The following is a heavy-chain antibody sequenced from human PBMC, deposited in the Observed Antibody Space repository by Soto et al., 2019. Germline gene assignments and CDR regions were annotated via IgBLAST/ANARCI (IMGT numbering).Heavy chain of an antibody. V-gene: IGHV1-18*01. J-gene: IGHJ6*02. CDR1: GYTFTSYG. CDR2: ISAYNGNT. Sequence: GASVKVSCKASGYTFTSYGISWVRQAPGQGLEWMGWISAYNGNTNYAQKLQGRVTMTTDTSTSTAYMELRSLRSDDTAVYYCARVSTRYDFRAYYGMDVWGQGTTVTVSS. CDR3: ARVSTRYDFRAYYGMDV. D-gene: IGHD3-3*01.